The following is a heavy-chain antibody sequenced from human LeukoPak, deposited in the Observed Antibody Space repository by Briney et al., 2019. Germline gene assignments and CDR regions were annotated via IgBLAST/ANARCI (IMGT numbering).Heavy chain of an antibody. CDR2: IRSQAVDYSI. CDR3: TREYSSGWPFDF. D-gene: IGHD6-19*01. J-gene: IGHJ4*02. CDR1: GFTFSDSA. V-gene: IGHV3-73*01. Sequence: GGSLRLSCAASGFTFSDSAIHWVRQATGKGLEGVGRIRSQAVDYSITYAAWLKGRFTISRDDSRNRAYLQMSSLRTEDTAVYYCTREYSSGWPFDFWGQGTLVTVSS.